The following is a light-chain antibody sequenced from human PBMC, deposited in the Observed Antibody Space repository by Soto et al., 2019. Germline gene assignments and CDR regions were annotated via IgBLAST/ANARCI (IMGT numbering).Light chain of an antibody. Sequence: CVLNKPASVYGAPGQAITISCTGTSSDVGGYNYVSWYQHHPGKAPRLMTYAISIRPSGVSSRFSGSKSGNTASLTISGLQSEDEADYYFSSYTSSSTWVFVGVT. CDR2: AIS. J-gene: IGLJ3*02. V-gene: IGLV2-14*01. CDR3: SSYTSSSTWV. CDR1: SSDVGGYNY.